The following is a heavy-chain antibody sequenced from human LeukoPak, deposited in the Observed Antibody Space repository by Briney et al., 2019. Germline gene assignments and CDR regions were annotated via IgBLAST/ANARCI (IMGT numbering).Heavy chain of an antibody. CDR2: ISGSGSST. CDR1: GFTFSSYA. V-gene: IGHV3-23*01. D-gene: IGHD6-19*01. Sequence: GGSLRLSCAASGFTFSSYAMSWVRQAPGKGPEWVSAISGSGSSTYYADSVKGRFTISRDNSKNTLYLQMNSLRAEDTAVFYCAKSPYSSGWPPFDYWGQGTLVTVSS. CDR3: AKSPYSSGWPPFDY. J-gene: IGHJ4*02.